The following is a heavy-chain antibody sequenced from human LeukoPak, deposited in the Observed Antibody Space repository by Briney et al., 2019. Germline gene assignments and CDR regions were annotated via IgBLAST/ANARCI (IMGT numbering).Heavy chain of an antibody. CDR3: ARDPNSAL. CDR1: VGSLSSSY. Sequence: SETLSLTCTVSVGSLSSSYWSWIRPPAGRGLEWIGRLYTSGSTKYNYNPSLKSRVTMSVDPSKNQSSLNLTSVTAADTAVYYCARDPNSALWGQGTLVTVSS. J-gene: IGHJ4*02. V-gene: IGHV4-4*07. D-gene: IGHD2-21*01. CDR2: LYTSGST.